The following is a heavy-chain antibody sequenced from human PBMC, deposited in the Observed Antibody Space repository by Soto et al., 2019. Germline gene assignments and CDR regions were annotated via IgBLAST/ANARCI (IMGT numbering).Heavy chain of an antibody. CDR1: GFTFSSYA. D-gene: IGHD5-12*01. V-gene: IGHV3-23*01. J-gene: IGHJ4*02. CDR2: ISGSGGST. CDR3: AKAWAPLGIYPSPYDY. Sequence: GGSLRLSCAASGFTFSSYAMSWVRQAPGKGLEWVSAISGSGGSTYYADSVKGRFTISRDNSKNTLYLQMNSLRAEDTAVYYCAKAWAPLGIYPSPYDYWGQGTLVTVSS.